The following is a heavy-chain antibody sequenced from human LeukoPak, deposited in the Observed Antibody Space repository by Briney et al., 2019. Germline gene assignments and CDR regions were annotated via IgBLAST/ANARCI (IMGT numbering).Heavy chain of an antibody. J-gene: IGHJ6*02. CDR3: ARGRGIGA. CDR1: GLTFIGFW. V-gene: IGHV3-7*01. CDR2: INEDGSEK. Sequence: GGSLRLSCAPSGLTFIGFWMTWVRQAPGKGLEWVANINEDGSEKYYVDSVKGRCTISRDNAKKSLSLQMNSLRAEDMGVYYCARGRGIGAWGQGTTVTVSS.